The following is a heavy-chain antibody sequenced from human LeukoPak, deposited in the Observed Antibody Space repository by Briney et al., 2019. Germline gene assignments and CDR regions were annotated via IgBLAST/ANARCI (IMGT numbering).Heavy chain of an antibody. V-gene: IGHV3-74*01. CDR1: GLTFRTTW. D-gene: IGHD1-7*01. CDR2: MNGEGTTI. CDR3: ATARNLRFEY. Sequence: PGGSLRLSCATSGLTFRTTWLHWVRQAPGKGLMWVSRMNGEGTTIDYVDSVKGRFTVSRDYAKNTLFLQMNNLRTEDTALYFCATARNLRFEYWGQGSLVIVSA. J-gene: IGHJ4*02.